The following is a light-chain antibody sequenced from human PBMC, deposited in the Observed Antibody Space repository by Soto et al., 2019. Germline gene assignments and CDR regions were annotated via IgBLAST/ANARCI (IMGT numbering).Light chain of an antibody. CDR3: MEDTLCYT. J-gene: IGKJ2*01. Sequence: DIVLTQTPLSSPVTLGQPASISCRSSQSLVHSDGNTYFNLLQQRPGQRPRLLIYEISKRFPGVPDRFSGSGEGQDFTLKISRVEADDVGAYNCMEDTLCYTFGQGPKLEI. CDR1: QSLVHSDGNTY. CDR2: EIS. V-gene: IGKV2-24*01.